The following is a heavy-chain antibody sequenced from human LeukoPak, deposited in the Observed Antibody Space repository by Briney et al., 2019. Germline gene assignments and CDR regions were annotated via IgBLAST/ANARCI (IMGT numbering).Heavy chain of an antibody. Sequence: PSETLSLTCTVSGGSISSYYWSWIRQPPGKGLEWIGYIYYSGSTNYNPSLKSRVTISVDTSKNQFSLKLSSVTAADTAVYYCARDRGWFGDMDYYYYGMDVWGQGTTVTVSS. CDR1: GGSISSYY. D-gene: IGHD3-10*01. J-gene: IGHJ6*02. V-gene: IGHV4-59*01. CDR2: IYYSGST. CDR3: ARDRGWFGDMDYYYYGMDV.